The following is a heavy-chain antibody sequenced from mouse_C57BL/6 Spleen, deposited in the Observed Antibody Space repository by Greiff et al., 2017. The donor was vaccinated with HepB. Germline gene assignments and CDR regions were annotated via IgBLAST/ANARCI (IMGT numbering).Heavy chain of an antibody. V-gene: IGHV1-15*01. J-gene: IGHJ2*01. D-gene: IGHD2-4*01. CDR3: VIRDY. CDR2: IDPETGGT. CDR1: GYTFTDYE. Sequence: VKLQESGAELVRPGASVTLSCKASGYTFTDYEMHWVKQTPVHGLEWIGAIDPETGGTAYNQKFKGKAILTADKSSSTAYMELRSLASEDSAVYYCVIRDYWGQGTTLTVSS.